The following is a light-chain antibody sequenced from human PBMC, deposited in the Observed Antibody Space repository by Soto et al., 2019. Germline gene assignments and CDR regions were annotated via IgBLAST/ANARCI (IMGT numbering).Light chain of an antibody. V-gene: IGKV1-5*03. J-gene: IGKJ1*01. Sequence: DIQMTQSPSTPSGSVGARVTITFRASQTISSWLAWYQQKPGKAPKLLIYKASTLKSGVPSRFSGSGSGTEFTLTISSLQPDDFATYYCQHYNSYSEAFGQGTKVDIK. CDR2: KAS. CDR3: QHYNSYSEA. CDR1: QTISSW.